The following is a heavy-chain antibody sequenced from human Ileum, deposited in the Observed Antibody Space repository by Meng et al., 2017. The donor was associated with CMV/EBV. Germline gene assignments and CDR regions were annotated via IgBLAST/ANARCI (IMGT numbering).Heavy chain of an antibody. CDR2: IYYGGTT. J-gene: IGHJ5*02. V-gene: IGHV4-39*07. CDR3: AGLHCSSATCYPYNWFDP. D-gene: IGHD2-2*01. Sequence: GSLRLSCTVSGGSITSTPYFWAWIRQPPGKGLEWIGTIYYGGTTYYNSSLRSRVTISVDTSKNQFSLKLTSMTAADTAVYYCAGLHCSSATCYPYNWFDPWGQGTLVTVSS. CDR1: GGSITSTPYF.